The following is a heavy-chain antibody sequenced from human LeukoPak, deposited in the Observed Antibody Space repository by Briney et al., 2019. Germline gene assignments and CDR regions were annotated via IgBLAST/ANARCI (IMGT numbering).Heavy chain of an antibody. V-gene: IGHV4-61*02. D-gene: IGHD3-10*01. CDR2: IYTSGST. J-gene: IGHJ6*03. CDR3: ARDPGVDYYYYYMDV. Sequence: PSQTLSLTCTVSGGSISSGSYYWSWIRQPAGKGLEWIGRIYTSGSTNYNPSLKSRVTISVDTSKNQFSLKLSSVTAADTAVYYCARDPGVDYYYYYMDVWGKGTTVTVSS. CDR1: GGSISSGSYY.